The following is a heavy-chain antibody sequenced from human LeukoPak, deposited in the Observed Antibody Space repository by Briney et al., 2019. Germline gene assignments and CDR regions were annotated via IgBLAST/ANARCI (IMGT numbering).Heavy chain of an antibody. CDR3: ARGKSGPAFSHYYMDV. Sequence: SDTLSLTCTVSGGAITGFYWSWVRQPAGKGLEWVGRVYSSGTTTANPSLKSRVTMSADTSKNQFSLNLRSVTAADTTVYYCARGKSGPAFSHYYMDVWASGITVTVSS. CDR1: GGAITGFY. J-gene: IGHJ6*04. V-gene: IGHV4-4*07. CDR2: VYSSGTT. D-gene: IGHD3-10*01.